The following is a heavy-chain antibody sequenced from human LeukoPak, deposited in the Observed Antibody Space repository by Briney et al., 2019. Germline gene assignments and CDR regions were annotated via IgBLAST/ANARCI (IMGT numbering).Heavy chain of an antibody. D-gene: IGHD6-19*01. CDR1: GGSISSDY. Sequence: SETLSLTCTVSGGSISSDYWSWIRQPAGKGLEWIGRIYSSGNTNYNPSLKSRVTMSVDTSKNQFSLRLNSVTAADTAVYYCARVVGGHTSRGGWFDPWGPGTLVTVSS. V-gene: IGHV4-4*07. J-gene: IGHJ5*02. CDR2: IYSSGNT. CDR3: ARVVGGHTSRGGWFDP.